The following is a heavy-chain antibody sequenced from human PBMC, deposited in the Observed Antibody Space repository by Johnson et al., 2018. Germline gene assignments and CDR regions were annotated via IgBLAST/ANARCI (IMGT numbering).Heavy chain of an antibody. CDR1: GGSFSGYY. Sequence: QVQLQQWGAGLLKPSETLSLTCAVYGGSFSGYYWSWIRQPPGKGLEWIGEINHSGSTNYNPSPKSRVTISVDTSKNQFSLQLSSVTPADTAVYYCARERERSSSWPMDVWGKGTTGTVSS. CDR2: INHSGST. V-gene: IGHV4-34*01. D-gene: IGHD6-13*01. J-gene: IGHJ6*03. CDR3: ARERERSSSWPMDV.